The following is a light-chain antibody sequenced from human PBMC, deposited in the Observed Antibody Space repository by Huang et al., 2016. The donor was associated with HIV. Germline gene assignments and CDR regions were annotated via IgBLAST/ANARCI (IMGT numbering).Light chain of an antibody. CDR2: DAS. J-gene: IGKJ2*01. Sequence: EIVLTQSPATLSLSPGDTATLSCRASQTVSSDLTWYQQKPGQAPRLLIYDASNRATGIPARFSGSGSGTDFTLTISSLEPEDFAVYYCQQRNSWPPEYTFGQGTKLEIK. CDR1: QTVSSD. V-gene: IGKV3-11*01. CDR3: QQRNSWPPEYT.